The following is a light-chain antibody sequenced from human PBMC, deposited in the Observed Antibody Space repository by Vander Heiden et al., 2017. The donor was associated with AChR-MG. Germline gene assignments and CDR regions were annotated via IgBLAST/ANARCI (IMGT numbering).Light chain of an antibody. CDR2: AAS. V-gene: IGKV1-39*01. CDR3: QQSDSTPFT. CDR1: QSISSY. Sequence: DIQMTQSPSSLSASVGDRVTITCGASQSISSYLNWYQQKPGKAPKLLIYAASSLQSGVPSRFSGSGSGTDFTLTISRLQPEDFATYYCQQSDSTPFTFGHRTKVDIK. J-gene: IGKJ3*01.